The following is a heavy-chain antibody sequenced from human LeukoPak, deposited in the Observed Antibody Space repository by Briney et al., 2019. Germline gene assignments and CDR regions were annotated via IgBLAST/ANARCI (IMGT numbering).Heavy chain of an antibody. J-gene: IGHJ4*02. CDR1: GYTFTSYA. CDR2: ISTNTGNP. V-gene: IGHV7-4-1*02. D-gene: IGHD3-16*02. Sequence: ASVKVSCKASGYTFTSYAMNWVRQAPGQGLEWMGWISTNTGNPTYAQGFTGRFVFSLDTSVSTAYLQISSLKAEDTAVYYCAIEVSADYDYVWGSYRLDYWGQGTLVTVSS. CDR3: AIEVSADYDYVWGSYRLDY.